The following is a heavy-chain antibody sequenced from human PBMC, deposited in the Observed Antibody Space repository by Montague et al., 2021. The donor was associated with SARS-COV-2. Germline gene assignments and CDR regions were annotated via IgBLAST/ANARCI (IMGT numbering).Heavy chain of an antibody. CDR3: ARVRYYGSGTSLGMDV. Sequence: SETLSLTCAVYGGSFGGYYWSWIRQPPGKGLEWIGEINHSGSTNYNPSLKSRVTISVDTSKNQFSLKLSSVTAADTAVYYCARVRYYGSGTSLGMDVWGQGTTATVS. J-gene: IGHJ6*02. CDR1: GGSFGGYY. CDR2: INHSGST. D-gene: IGHD3-10*01. V-gene: IGHV4-34*01.